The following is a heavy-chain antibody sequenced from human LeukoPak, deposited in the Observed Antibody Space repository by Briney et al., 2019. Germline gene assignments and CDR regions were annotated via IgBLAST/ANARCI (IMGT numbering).Heavy chain of an antibody. Sequence: ASVKVSCKASGYTFTGYYMHWVRQAPGQGLEWMGWINPNTGGTNYAQKFQGRVTMTRDTSISTAYMELSSLRSEDTAVYYCARGGDSTALFDPWGQGTLVTVSS. V-gene: IGHV1-2*02. J-gene: IGHJ5*02. CDR1: GYTFTGYY. CDR3: ARGGDSTALFDP. D-gene: IGHD3-16*01. CDR2: INPNTGGT.